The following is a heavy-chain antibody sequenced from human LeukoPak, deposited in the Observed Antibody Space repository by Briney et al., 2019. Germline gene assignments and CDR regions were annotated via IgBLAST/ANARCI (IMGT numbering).Heavy chain of an antibody. D-gene: IGHD3-22*01. CDR3: ARERTHITMIVVVANYYYGMDV. Sequence: ASVKVSCKASGYTFNYYGISWVRQAPGQGLEWMGIINPSGGSTSYAQKFQGRVTMTRDTSTSTVYMELSSLRSEDTAVYYCARERTHITMIVVVANYYYGMDVWGQGTTVTVSS. CDR1: GYTFNYYG. CDR2: INPSGGST. V-gene: IGHV1-46*02. J-gene: IGHJ6*02.